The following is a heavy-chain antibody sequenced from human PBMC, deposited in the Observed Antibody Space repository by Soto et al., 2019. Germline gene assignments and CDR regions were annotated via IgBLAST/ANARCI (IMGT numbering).Heavy chain of an antibody. CDR2: INPSGGST. D-gene: IGHD2-15*01. CDR3: ARDRTVVVVAANHNWFDP. V-gene: IGHV1-46*01. J-gene: IGHJ5*02. CDR1: GYTFTSYY. Sequence: ASVKVSCKASGYTFTSYYMHWVRQAPGQGLEWMGIINPSGGSTSYAQKYQGRVTMTRDTSTSTVYMELSSLRSEDTAVYYCARDRTVVVVAANHNWFDPWGQGTLVTVSS.